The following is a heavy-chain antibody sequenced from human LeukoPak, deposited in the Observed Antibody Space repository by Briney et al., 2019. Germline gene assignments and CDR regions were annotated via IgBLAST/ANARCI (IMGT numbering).Heavy chain of an antibody. CDR2: LYPGVST. CDR3: ARLKFSDSTGYSPGHYMDV. V-gene: IGHV4-4*07. CDR1: GGPIYSYY. J-gene: IGHJ6*03. Sequence: SETLSLTCTVSGGPIYSYYWSWIRQTAGKGLEWIGRLYPGVSTNYNPSLKSRVTMSVDTSKNQFALKLSAVTAADTAVYYCARLKFSDSTGYSPGHYMDVWGKGTTVTVSS. D-gene: IGHD3-22*01.